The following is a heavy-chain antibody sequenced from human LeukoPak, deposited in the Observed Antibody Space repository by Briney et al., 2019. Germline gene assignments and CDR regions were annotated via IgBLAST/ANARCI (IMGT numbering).Heavy chain of an antibody. Sequence: GGSLRLSCAASGFTFSDYYMSWIRQAPGRGLEWVSYISSSGSTIYYADSVKGRFTISRDNAKNSLYLQMNSLRAEDTAVYYCASNRDAMVRGVMYYWGQGTLVTVSS. CDR2: ISSSGSTI. CDR3: ASNRDAMVRGVMYY. D-gene: IGHD3-10*01. CDR1: GFTFSDYY. V-gene: IGHV3-11*04. J-gene: IGHJ4*02.